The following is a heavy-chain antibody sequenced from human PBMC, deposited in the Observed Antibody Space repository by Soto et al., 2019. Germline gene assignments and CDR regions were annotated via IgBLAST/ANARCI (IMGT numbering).Heavy chain of an antibody. CDR2: IYHSGST. D-gene: IGHD3-3*01. CDR1: GGSISSGGYS. J-gene: IGHJ5*02. Sequence: PSETLSLTCAVSGGSISSGGYSWSWIRQPPGKGLEWIGYIYHSGSTYYNPSLKSRVTISVDRSKNQFSLKLGSVTAADTAVYYCARSDFWSGYLDPWGQGTLVTVSS. V-gene: IGHV4-30-2*01. CDR3: ARSDFWSGYLDP.